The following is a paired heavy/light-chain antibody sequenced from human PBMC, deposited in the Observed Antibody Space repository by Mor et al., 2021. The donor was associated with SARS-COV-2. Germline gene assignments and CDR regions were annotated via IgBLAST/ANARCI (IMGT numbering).Heavy chain of an antibody. CDR2: ISGNGGGGGT. V-gene: IGHV3-23*01. CDR1: GFTFSNYA. Sequence: EVQLLESGGGLVQPGGSLRLSCAASGFTFSNYAMNWVRQAPGKGLEWVSAISGNGGGGGTYYADSVKGRFTITRDNSKNTLYLQMSSLRAEDTAVYYCAKVTEIVVVTHYMDVWGKGTTVTVSS. D-gene: IGHD2-21*02. CDR3: AKVTEIVVVTHYMDV. J-gene: IGHJ6*03.
Light chain of an antibody. CDR3: QQLNFYPPT. J-gene: IGKJ4*01. CDR2: AIS. CDR1: QGISSY. V-gene: IGKV1-9*01. Sequence: IQLTQSPSSLSASVRDRVTITCRASQGISSYLAWYQQKPGKAPKLLIYAISTLQSGVPSRFSGSGSGTDFTLTISSLQPEDFATYYCQQLNFYPPTFGGGTKVEIK.